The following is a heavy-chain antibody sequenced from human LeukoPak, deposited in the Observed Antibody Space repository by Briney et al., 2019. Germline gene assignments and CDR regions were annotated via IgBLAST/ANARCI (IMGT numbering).Heavy chain of an antibody. CDR1: GGSIISGGYY. D-gene: IGHD3-10*02. J-gene: IGHJ5*02. V-gene: IGHV4-30-2*01. CDR2: IYHTGIT. CDR3: AREMLDNHWFDP. Sequence: SETLSLICTVSGGSIISGGYYWSWIRQPPGKGLEWIGYIYHTGITYNNPSLKSRVTISVDRSKNQFSLELTSVTAADTAVYYCAREMLDNHWFDPWGQGTLVTVSS.